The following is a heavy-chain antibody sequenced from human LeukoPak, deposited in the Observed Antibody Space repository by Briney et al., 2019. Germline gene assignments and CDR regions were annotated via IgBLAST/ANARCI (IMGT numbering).Heavy chain of an antibody. J-gene: IGHJ4*02. D-gene: IGHD2-21*01. CDR1: GYSFARNW. V-gene: IGHV5-51*01. CDR3: ARHVRDTSDSSRRFDY. Sequence: GESLKISCKGSGYSFARNWVGWIRQMPGKGLEWMGIINPVDFDTRYSPSFQDQVTMSADRSISTAYLQWSSLKASDSATYYCARHVRDTSDSSRRFDYWGQGSLVTVSS. CDR2: INPVDFDT.